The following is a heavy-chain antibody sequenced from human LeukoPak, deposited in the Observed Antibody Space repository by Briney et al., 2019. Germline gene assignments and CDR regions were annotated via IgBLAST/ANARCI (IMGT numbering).Heavy chain of an antibody. Sequence: SETLSLTCTVSGGSISSYYWSWIRQPPGKGLEWIGEINHSGSTNYNPSLKSRVTISVDTSKNQFSLKLSSVTAADTAVYYCARGRKRGYSYGGDYWGQGTLVTVSS. CDR1: GGSISSYY. V-gene: IGHV4-34*01. D-gene: IGHD5-18*01. CDR3: ARGRKRGYSYGGDY. J-gene: IGHJ4*02. CDR2: INHSGST.